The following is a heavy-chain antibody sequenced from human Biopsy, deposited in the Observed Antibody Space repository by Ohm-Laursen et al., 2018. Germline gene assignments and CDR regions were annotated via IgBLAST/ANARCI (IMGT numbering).Heavy chain of an antibody. J-gene: IGHJ3*01. V-gene: IGHV1-2*02. Sequence: ASVKVSCKGSGYAVNDYFLHWLRQAPGQGPEWMGWISPNSGGTNYAQKFQGRVTMTTDTSTSTVYLELRRLISDDTAVYYRARDIMNRIAGLVARSDVFDVWGQGTLVTVSS. D-gene: IGHD3-16*01. CDR2: ISPNSGGT. CDR1: GYAVNDYF. CDR3: ARDIMNRIAGLVARSDVFDV.